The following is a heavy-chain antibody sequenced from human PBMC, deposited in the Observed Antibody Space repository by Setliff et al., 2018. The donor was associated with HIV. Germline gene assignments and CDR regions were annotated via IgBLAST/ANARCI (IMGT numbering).Heavy chain of an antibody. Sequence: ASVKVSCKTSGYTFVNYYGISWVRQAPGQGLEWMGWISAYNGNTNYAQKLQGRVTMTTDTSTSTAYMELRSLRSDDTAVYYCARYDDSSGHYWYFDLWGRGTLVTVSS. CDR1: GYTFVNYYG. CDR2: ISAYNGNT. J-gene: IGHJ2*01. V-gene: IGHV1-18*01. D-gene: IGHD3-22*01. CDR3: ARYDDSSGHYWYFDL.